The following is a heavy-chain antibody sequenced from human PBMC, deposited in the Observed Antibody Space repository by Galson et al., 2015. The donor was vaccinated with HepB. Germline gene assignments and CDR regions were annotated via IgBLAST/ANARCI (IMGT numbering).Heavy chain of an antibody. J-gene: IGHJ6*02. V-gene: IGHV3-7*03. D-gene: IGHD6-13*01. CDR2: IKQDGSEK. CDR1: GFTFSSYW. Sequence: SLRLSCAASGFTFSSYWMSWVRQAPGKGLEWVANIKQDGSEKYYVDSVKGRFTISRDNAKNSLYLQMNSLRAEDTAVYYCARLGSSWSYYYYYGMDVWGQGTTVTVSS. CDR3: ARLGSSWSYYYYYGMDV.